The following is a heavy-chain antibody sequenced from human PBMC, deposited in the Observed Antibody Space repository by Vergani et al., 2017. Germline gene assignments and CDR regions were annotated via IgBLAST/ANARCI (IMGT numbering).Heavy chain of an antibody. CDR3: ARHLQQLARNDVFEI. J-gene: IGHJ3*02. Sequence: QLQLQESGPRLVKPSETLSLTCSLSGVSISNNNYYWGWIRQPPGKGLEWIGSIYDSRNNNYSPSLKSRVSISVDTSKNQFYLNLTSVTAADTAVYYCARHLQQLARNDVFEIWGHGTLVTVSS. CDR2: IYDSRNN. D-gene: IGHD6-6*01. V-gene: IGHV4-39*01. CDR1: GVSISNNNYY.